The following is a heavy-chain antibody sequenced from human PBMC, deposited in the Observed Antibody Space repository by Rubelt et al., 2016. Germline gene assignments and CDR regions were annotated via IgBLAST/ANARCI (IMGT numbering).Heavy chain of an antibody. J-gene: IGHJ5*02. CDR2: INHSGST. CDR1: GFTFSSNAM. Sequence: GLVQPGGSLRLSCTASGFTFSSNAMYWVRQPPGKGLEWIGEINHSGSTNYNPSLKSRVTISVDTSKNQFSLKVSSVTAADTAIYYCARDPWMVPLLFDPWGQGTLVTVSS. D-gene: IGHD6-19*01. CDR3: ARDPWMVPLLFDP. V-gene: IGHV4-4*02.